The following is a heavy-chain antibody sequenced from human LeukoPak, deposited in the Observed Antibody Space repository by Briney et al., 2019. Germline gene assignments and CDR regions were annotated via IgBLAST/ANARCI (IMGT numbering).Heavy chain of an antibody. CDR1: GFIFSNYG. V-gene: IGHV3-33*06. CDR3: AKDLSRVYPRVLDY. J-gene: IGHJ4*02. Sequence: GRSLRLSCAASGFIFSNYGMHWVRQAPGKGLEWVAVTWYDGSDKYYADSVKGRFTISRDNSKNTLYLRMSSLRAEDTAVYFCAKDLSRVYPRVLDYWGQGIVVTVSS. D-gene: IGHD2/OR15-2a*01. CDR2: TWYDGSDK.